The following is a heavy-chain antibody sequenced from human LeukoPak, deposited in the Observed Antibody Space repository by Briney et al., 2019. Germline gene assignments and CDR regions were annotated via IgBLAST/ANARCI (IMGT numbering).Heavy chain of an antibody. Sequence: QPGGSLRLSCAASGFTFSSYAMPWVRQAPGKGLEWVAVISYDGSNKYYADSVKGRFTISRDNSKNTLYLQMNGLRAEDTAVYYCARAYSSSWYFDYWGQGTLVTVSS. V-gene: IGHV3-30*04. D-gene: IGHD6-13*01. CDR2: ISYDGSNK. J-gene: IGHJ4*02. CDR3: ARAYSSSWYFDY. CDR1: GFTFSSYA.